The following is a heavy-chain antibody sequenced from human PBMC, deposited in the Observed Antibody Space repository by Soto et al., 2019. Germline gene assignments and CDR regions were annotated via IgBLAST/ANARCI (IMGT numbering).Heavy chain of an antibody. CDR2: ISAYNGNT. CDR1: GYTFTSYG. D-gene: IGHD2-2*03. CDR3: ALGIVVVPAAMPDSYYYMDV. J-gene: IGHJ6*03. Sequence: ASVKVSCKASGYTFTSYGISWVRQAPGQGLEWMGWISAYNGNTNYAQKLQGRVTMTTDASTSTAYMELRSLRSDDTAVYYCALGIVVVPAAMPDSYYYMDVWGKGTTVTVSS. V-gene: IGHV1-18*01.